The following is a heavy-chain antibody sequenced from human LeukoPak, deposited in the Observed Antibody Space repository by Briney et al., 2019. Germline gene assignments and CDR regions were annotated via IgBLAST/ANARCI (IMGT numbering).Heavy chain of an antibody. CDR2: IYYSGRT. D-gene: IGHD3-10*01. Sequence: SETLSLTCAVYGGSFSGYYWSWIRQPPGKGLEWIGSIYYSGRTYYNPSLKSRVTISVDTSKNQFSLKLSSVTAADTAVYYCATGQYYSGSSYNTFDYWGQGTLVTVSS. J-gene: IGHJ4*02. V-gene: IGHV4-34*01. CDR3: ATGQYYSGSSYNTFDY. CDR1: GGSFSGYY.